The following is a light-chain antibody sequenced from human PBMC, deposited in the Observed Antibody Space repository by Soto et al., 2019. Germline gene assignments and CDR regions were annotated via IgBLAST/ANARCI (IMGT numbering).Light chain of an antibody. J-gene: IGKJ1*01. V-gene: IGKV3-11*01. Sequence: EIVLTQSPATLSLSPGERATLSCSASPSVSSYLAWYQQKAGQAPRLLIYDASNRATGIPARFSGSGSGTDFTLTISSLEPEDFAVYYCQQRSNWPWTFGQGTKVDIK. CDR3: QQRSNWPWT. CDR2: DAS. CDR1: PSVSSY.